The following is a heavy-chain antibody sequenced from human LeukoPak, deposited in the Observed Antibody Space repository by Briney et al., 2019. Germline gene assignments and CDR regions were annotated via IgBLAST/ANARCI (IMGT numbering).Heavy chain of an antibody. J-gene: IGHJ5*02. V-gene: IGHV4-59*12. D-gene: IGHD6-13*01. CDR3: ARGIADRYNWFDP. CDR2: MSYRGTTNYRTT. CDR1: GASISSYY. Sequence: SETLSLTCTVSGASISSYYWSWIRQTPGKGLEWIGYMSYRGTTNYRTTNYNPSLRSRVTISEDTSQKQFFLELSSVTAADPTVYYCARGIADRYNWFDPWGQGILVTVSS.